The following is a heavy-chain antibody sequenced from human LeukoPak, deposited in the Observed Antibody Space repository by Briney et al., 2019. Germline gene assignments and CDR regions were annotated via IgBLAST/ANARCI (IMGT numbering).Heavy chain of an antibody. J-gene: IGHJ4*02. CDR3: ARRSDSSGLY. CDR1: GVSISSSSYY. Sequence: SETLSLTCTVSGVSISSSSYYWGWIRQPPGKGLEWIGSIHYSGSTYYNPSLKSRVTISVDTSKNQFSLKLSSVTAADTAVYYCARRSDSSGLYWGQGTLVTVSS. D-gene: IGHD3-22*01. V-gene: IGHV4-39*01. CDR2: IHYSGST.